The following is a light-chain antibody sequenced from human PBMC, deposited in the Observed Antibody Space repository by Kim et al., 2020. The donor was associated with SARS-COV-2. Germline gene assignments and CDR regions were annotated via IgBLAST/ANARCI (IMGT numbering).Light chain of an antibody. Sequence: QSVAISCTGTSSDVGGYNFVSWYQQHPGRAPILVIFDVNKRPSGVPDRFSGSKSGNTASLTISGLQAEDEADYHCCSYAGSYSAIFGGGTQLTVL. CDR3: CSYAGSYSAI. V-gene: IGLV2-11*03. CDR1: SSDVGGYNF. J-gene: IGLJ2*01. CDR2: DVN.